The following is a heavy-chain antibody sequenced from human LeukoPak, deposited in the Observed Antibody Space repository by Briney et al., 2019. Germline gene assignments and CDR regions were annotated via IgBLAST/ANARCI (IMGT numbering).Heavy chain of an antibody. Sequence: GGSLRLSCAASGFTFSSYAMHWVRQAPGKGLEWVAVISYDGSNKYYADSVKGRFTISRDNSKNTLYLQLNSLRAEDTAVYYCARDQGEMATYRRWRGPDYWGQRTLVTVSS. CDR2: ISYDGSNK. CDR3: ARDQGEMATYRRWRGPDY. CDR1: GFTFSSYA. J-gene: IGHJ4*02. D-gene: IGHD5-24*01. V-gene: IGHV3-30*04.